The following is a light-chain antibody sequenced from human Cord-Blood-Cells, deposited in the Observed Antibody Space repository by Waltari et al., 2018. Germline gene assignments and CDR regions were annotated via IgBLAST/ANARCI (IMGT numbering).Light chain of an antibody. CDR2: GAS. V-gene: IGKV3-15*01. CDR3: QQYNNWAQT. Sequence: EIVMTQSPATLSVSPGERATLSCRASQSVSSNLAWYQQKPCQAPRLLVYGASTRATGIPARFSGSGSGTEFTLTISSLQSEDFAVYYCQQYNNWAQTFGQGTKVEIK. CDR1: QSVSSN. J-gene: IGKJ1*01.